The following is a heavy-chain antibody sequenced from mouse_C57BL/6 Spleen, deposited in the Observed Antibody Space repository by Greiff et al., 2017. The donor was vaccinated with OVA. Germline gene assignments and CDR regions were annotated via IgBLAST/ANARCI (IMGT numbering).Heavy chain of an antibody. Sequence: QVQLKQPGAELVKPGASVKLSCKASGYTFTSYWMHWVKQRPGQGLEWIGMIHPNSGSTNYNEKFKSKATLTVDKSSSTAYMQLSSLTSEDSAVYYCARGNWDVLYYFDYWGQGTTLTVSS. J-gene: IGHJ2*01. D-gene: IGHD4-1*01. CDR2: IHPNSGST. V-gene: IGHV1-64*01. CDR1: GYTFTSYW. CDR3: ARGNWDVLYYFDY.